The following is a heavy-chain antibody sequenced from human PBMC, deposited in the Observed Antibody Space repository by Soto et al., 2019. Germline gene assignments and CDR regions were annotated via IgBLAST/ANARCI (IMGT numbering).Heavy chain of an antibody. Sequence: GGSLRLSCAASGFTFSSYSMNWVRQAPGKGLEWVSYISSSSSTIYYADSVKGRFTISRDNAKNSLYLQMKNLRAEDTALYYCARVPYFYDSSGYYFDYWGQGTLVTVSS. J-gene: IGHJ4*02. V-gene: IGHV3-48*04. D-gene: IGHD3-22*01. CDR3: ARVPYFYDSSGYYFDY. CDR1: GFTFSSYS. CDR2: ISSSSSTI.